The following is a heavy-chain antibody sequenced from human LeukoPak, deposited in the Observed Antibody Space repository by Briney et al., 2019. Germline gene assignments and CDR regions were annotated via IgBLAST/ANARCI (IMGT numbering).Heavy chain of an antibody. Sequence: PGGSLRLSCAASGFTFSSYAFNWVRQTRGKGLEWVSAISIDGINTYSADSVKGRFTFSRDNSKDTLYLQMNSLRVEDTALYYCARGGGLDVWGQGATVTVSS. V-gene: IGHV3-23*01. J-gene: IGHJ6*02. D-gene: IGHD3-16*01. CDR1: GFTFSSYA. CDR2: ISIDGINT. CDR3: ARGGGLDV.